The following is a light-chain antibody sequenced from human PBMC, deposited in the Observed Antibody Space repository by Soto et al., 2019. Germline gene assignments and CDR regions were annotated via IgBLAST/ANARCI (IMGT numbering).Light chain of an antibody. V-gene: IGKV1-33*01. Sequence: DIQMTPSPSSLSASVGDRVTITCQASQDISNYLKWYQQKPGKATNLLIYDASNLETGVPSRFSGSGSGNDFTFTISSLQPEDIATYYCQQYDDLPPMYTFGQGTKLEI. CDR2: DAS. CDR1: QDISNY. J-gene: IGKJ2*01. CDR3: QQYDDLPPMYT.